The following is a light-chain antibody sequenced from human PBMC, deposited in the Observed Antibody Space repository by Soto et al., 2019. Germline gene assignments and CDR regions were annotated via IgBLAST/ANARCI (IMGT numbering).Light chain of an antibody. J-gene: IGLJ1*01. CDR3: SSFTTSSTYV. CDR2: DVS. Sequence: QSVLTQPRSVSGSPGQSDTISCTGTSSDVGGYNYVSWYQQHPGKAPKLMIYDVSKRPSGVPDRFSGSKSGNTASLTISGLQAEDEADYYCSSFTTSSTYVFGTGTKVTVL. CDR1: SSDVGGYNY. V-gene: IGLV2-11*01.